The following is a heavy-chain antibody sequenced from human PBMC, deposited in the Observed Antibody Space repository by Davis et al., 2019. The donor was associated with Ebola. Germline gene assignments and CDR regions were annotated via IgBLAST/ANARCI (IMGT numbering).Heavy chain of an antibody. J-gene: IGHJ4*02. D-gene: IGHD6-6*01. CDR1: GFTFSNYA. V-gene: IGHV3-23*01. CDR3: AKGSESIAARPDYFDY. Sequence: PGGSLRLSCAASGFTFSNYAMSWVRQAPGKGLEWVSAISGSGGSTYYADSVKGRFTISRDNSKNTLYLQMNSLRAEDTAVYYCAKGSESIAARPDYFDYWGQGTLVTVSS. CDR2: ISGSGGST.